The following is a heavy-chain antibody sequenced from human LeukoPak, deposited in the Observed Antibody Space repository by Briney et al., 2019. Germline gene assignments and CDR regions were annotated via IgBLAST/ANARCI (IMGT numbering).Heavy chain of an antibody. CDR2: INPNSGGT. CDR3: AKTGEMATTAPDY. Sequence: ASVKVSCKASGYTFTGYYMHWVRQAPGQGLEWMGWINPNSGGTNYAQKFQGRVTMTRDTSISTAYMELSRLRSDDTAVYYCAKTGEMATTAPDYWGQGTLVTVS. CDR1: GYTFTGYY. J-gene: IGHJ4*02. D-gene: IGHD5-24*01. V-gene: IGHV1-2*02.